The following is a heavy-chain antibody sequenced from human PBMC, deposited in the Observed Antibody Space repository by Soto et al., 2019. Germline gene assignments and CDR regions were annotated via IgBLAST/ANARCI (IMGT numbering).Heavy chain of an antibody. CDR3: ATGIAMIVVVEGDAPDKYCLDS. J-gene: IGHJ4*03. D-gene: IGHD3-22*01. CDR2: INHSGNT. CDR1: GGSFSGYY. Sequence: QVQLQQWGAGLVKPSETLSLTCAVYGGSFSGYYWTWIRQPPGKGLEWIGEINHSGNTNYNPSLKRPVTTPVHTTNNQFSLTPNAVTAADTAVYYCATGIAMIVVVEGDAPDKYCLDSWGQGTLVTVSS. V-gene: IGHV4-34*01.